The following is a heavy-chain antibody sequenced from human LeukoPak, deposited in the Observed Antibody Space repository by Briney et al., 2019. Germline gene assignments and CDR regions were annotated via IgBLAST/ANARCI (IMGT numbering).Heavy chain of an antibody. Sequence: SETLSLTCTVSGGSISSGDYYWSWIRRPPGKGLEWIGYIYYSGSTYYNPSLASRVTISVDTSKNQFSLKLSSVTAADTAVYHCARGGTPYYFDYWGQGTLVTVSS. CDR2: IYYSGST. CDR1: GGSISSGDYY. CDR3: ARGGTPYYFDY. J-gene: IGHJ4*02. D-gene: IGHD3-16*01. V-gene: IGHV4-30-4*01.